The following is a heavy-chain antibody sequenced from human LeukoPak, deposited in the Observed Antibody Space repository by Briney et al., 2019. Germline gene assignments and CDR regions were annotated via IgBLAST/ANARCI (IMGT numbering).Heavy chain of an antibody. D-gene: IGHD3-10*02. V-gene: IGHV3-23*01. J-gene: IGHJ6*04. CDR1: GFTFNSNG. CDR3: AELGITMIGGV. Sequence: PGGSLRFSSAASGFTFNSNGMIWLPQAPGKEREGFSATSGSGGTTYYADCVKCRFTISRDNSKNTLYLQMNSLRAEDTAVYYCAELGITMIGGVWGKGTTVTIPS. CDR2: TSGSGGTT.